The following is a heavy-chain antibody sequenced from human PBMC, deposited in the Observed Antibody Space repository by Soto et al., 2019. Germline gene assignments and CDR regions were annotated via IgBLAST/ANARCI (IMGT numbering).Heavy chain of an antibody. J-gene: IGHJ6*02. Sequence: QVQLQESGPGLVKPSQTLSLTSTVSGGSISSGDYFWSWIRQSPGKGLEWIGYISSIGSTYYNPSLKSRVSVSRDTSKNQFSLKLSSVTTTDTAAYYCARGLVIRPYYYHGMDVWGQGTTVTVSS. CDR1: GGSISSGDYF. D-gene: IGHD3-9*01. CDR2: ISSIGST. CDR3: ARGLVIRPYYYHGMDV. V-gene: IGHV4-30-4*01.